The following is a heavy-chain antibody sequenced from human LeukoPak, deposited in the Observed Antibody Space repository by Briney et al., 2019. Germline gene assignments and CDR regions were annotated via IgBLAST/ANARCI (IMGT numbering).Heavy chain of an antibody. CDR1: GDSISSSNW. D-gene: IGHD3-9*01. Sequence: PSGTLSLTCVVSGDSISSSNWWSWVRQPPGKGLEWIGEIYHSGSTNYNPSLQSRVTMSVDNSENHFSLKLSSVTAADTAVYYCARDGGKGWLWFDYWGQGTLVTVSS. V-gene: IGHV4-4*02. CDR3: ARDGGKGWLWFDY. J-gene: IGHJ4*02. CDR2: IYHSGST.